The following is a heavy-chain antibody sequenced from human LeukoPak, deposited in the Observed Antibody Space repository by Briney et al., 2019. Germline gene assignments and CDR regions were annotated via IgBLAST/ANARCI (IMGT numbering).Heavy chain of an antibody. CDR3: ARDSYSSSSGGDY. CDR2: IWYDGSNK. Sequence: PGGSLRLSCAVSGITLSNYGMSWVRQAPGKGLEWVAVIWYDGSNKYYADSVKGRFTISRDNSKNTLYLQMNSLRAEDTAVYYCARDSYSSSSGGDYWGQGTLVTVSS. CDR1: GITLSNYG. V-gene: IGHV3-33*08. J-gene: IGHJ4*02. D-gene: IGHD6-6*01.